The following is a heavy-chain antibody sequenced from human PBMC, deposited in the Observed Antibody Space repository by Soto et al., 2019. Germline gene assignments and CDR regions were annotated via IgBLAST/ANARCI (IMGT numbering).Heavy chain of an antibody. V-gene: IGHV3-21*01. CDR3: ARAVYDSSGNGY. CDR2: ISSSSSYI. D-gene: IGHD3-22*01. Sequence: EVQLVESGGGLVQPGGSLRLSCAASGFSFSSYSMNWVRQAPGKGLEWVSSISSSSSYIYYADSVKGRFTISRDNAKNSLYLQMNSLRAEDTAVYYCARAVYDSSGNGYWGQGTLVTVSS. CDR1: GFSFSSYS. J-gene: IGHJ4*02.